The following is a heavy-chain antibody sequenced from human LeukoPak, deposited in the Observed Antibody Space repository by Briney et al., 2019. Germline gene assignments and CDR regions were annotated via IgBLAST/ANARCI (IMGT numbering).Heavy chain of an antibody. V-gene: IGHV4-59*01. CDR2: IYYSGST. D-gene: IGHD6-19*01. Sequence: GSLRLSCAAPGFTFSSYSMNWVRQAPGKGLEWIGYIYYSGSTNYNPSLKSRVTISVDTSKNQFSLKLRSVTAADTAVYYCARESLRQQWLVRREEYYYMDVWGKGTTVTISS. CDR1: GFTFSSYS. J-gene: IGHJ6*03. CDR3: ARESLRQQWLVRREEYYYMDV.